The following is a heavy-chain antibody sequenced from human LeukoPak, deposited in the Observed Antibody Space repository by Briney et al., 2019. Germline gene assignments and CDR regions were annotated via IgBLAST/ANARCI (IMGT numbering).Heavy chain of an antibody. J-gene: IGHJ4*02. D-gene: IGHD6-13*01. CDR2: ISSSSSYI. CDR3: ASWGSSWYISHDY. Sequence: PEGSLRLSCAASGFTFSSYSMNWVRQAPGKGLEWVSSISSSSSYIYYADSVKGRFTISRDNAKNSLYLQMNSLRAEDTAVYYCASWGSSWYISHDYWGQGTLVTVSS. CDR1: GFTFSSYS. V-gene: IGHV3-21*01.